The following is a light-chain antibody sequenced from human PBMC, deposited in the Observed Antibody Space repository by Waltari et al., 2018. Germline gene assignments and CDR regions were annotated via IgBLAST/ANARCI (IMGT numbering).Light chain of an antibody. J-gene: IGLJ3*02. CDR1: SLRSYY. CDR3: NSRDSSGNLRL. V-gene: IGLV3-19*01. CDR2: GKN. Sequence: SSELTQDPAVSVDLGQTVRITCQGDSLRSYYASGYQQKAGQAPVLVMFGKNNRPSGIPDRFSGSSSGNTASLTITGVQAEDESDYYCNSRDSSGNLRLFGGGTKLTVL.